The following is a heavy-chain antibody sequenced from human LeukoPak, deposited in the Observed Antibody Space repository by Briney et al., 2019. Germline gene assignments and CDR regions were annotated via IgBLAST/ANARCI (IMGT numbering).Heavy chain of an antibody. Sequence: ASVKVSCKASGYTFTSYGINWARQAPGQGLEWMGWISAYNGNTNYAQKLQGRVTMTTDTSTSTAYMELRSLRSDDTAVYYCARGDYYGSGTYYKKTVDYWGQGTLVTVSS. CDR2: ISAYNGNT. V-gene: IGHV1-18*01. CDR3: ARGDYYGSGTYYKKTVDY. J-gene: IGHJ4*02. CDR1: GYTFTSYG. D-gene: IGHD3-10*01.